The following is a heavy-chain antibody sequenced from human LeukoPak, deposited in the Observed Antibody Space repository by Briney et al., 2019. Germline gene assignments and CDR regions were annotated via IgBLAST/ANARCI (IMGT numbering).Heavy chain of an antibody. D-gene: IGHD1-1*01. V-gene: IGHV3-23*01. CDR3: ARGSTGPDS. Sequence: GGSLRLTGAASGCTVRTDSMTSVRKAPGRGLEWVSTIGTSDSSTYYADSVKGRFTISRDNSKNTLYLQMNSLRAEDTAVYYCARGSTGPDSWGQGTLVTVSS. CDR2: IGTSDSST. CDR1: GCTVRTDS. J-gene: IGHJ4*02.